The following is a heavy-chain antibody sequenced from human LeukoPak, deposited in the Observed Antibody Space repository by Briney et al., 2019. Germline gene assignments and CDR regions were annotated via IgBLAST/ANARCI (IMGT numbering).Heavy chain of an antibody. D-gene: IGHD3-10*01. CDR1: GSSISSYY. V-gene: IGHV4-4*07. Sequence: SETLSLTCTVSGSSISSYYWSWIRQPAGKGLEWIGRIYTSGSTNYNPSLKSRVTMSVDTSKNQFSLKLSSVTAADTAVYYCARGRYYGSGSYPLFDYWGQGTLVTVSS. CDR3: ARGRYYGSGSYPLFDY. CDR2: IYTSGST. J-gene: IGHJ4*02.